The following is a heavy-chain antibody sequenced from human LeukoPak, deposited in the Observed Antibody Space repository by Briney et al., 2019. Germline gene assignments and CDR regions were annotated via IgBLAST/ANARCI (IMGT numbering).Heavy chain of an antibody. V-gene: IGHV3-30*02. CDR2: IRYDGGNK. CDR1: GFIFSDYG. CDR3: AKEGTASKPSDLDY. J-gene: IGHJ4*02. D-gene: IGHD1/OR15-1a*01. Sequence: GGSLRLSCAASGFIFSDYGMHWVRQAPGKGLEWVTFIRYDGGNKYYADSVKGRFTISRDNSKNIVYLQMNSLSSEVTAVYYCAKEGTASKPSDLDYWGQGTLVTVSS.